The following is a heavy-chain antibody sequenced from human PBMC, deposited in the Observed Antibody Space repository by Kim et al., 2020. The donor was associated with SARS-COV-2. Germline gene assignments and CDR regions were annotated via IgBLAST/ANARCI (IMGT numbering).Heavy chain of an antibody. CDR3: AITDIVATLGSGAGSGQHSFFDY. CDR2: IIPIFGTA. V-gene: IGHV1-69*13. CDR1: GGTFSSYA. J-gene: IGHJ4*02. Sequence: SVKVSCKASGGTFSSYAISWVRQAPGQGLEWMGGIIPIFGTANYAQKFQGRVTITADESTSTAYMELSSLRSEDTAVYYCAITDIVATLGSGAGSGQHSFFDYWGQGTLVTVSS. D-gene: IGHD5-12*01.